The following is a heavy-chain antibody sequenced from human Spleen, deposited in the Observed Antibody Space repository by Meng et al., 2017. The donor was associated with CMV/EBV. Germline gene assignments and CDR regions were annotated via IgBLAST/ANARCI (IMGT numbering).Heavy chain of an antibody. J-gene: IGHJ6*02. CDR3: ARGCSSTSCYYGMDV. Sequence: ASVKVFCKASGYTFTSYAISWVRQAPGQGLEWMGWISTYNGNTNYAQKLQGRVTMTTDTSTSTTYMELRSLRSDDTAVYYCARGCSSTSCYYGMDVWGQGTTVTVSS. CDR1: GYTFTSYA. V-gene: IGHV1-18*01. D-gene: IGHD2-2*01. CDR2: ISTYNGNT.